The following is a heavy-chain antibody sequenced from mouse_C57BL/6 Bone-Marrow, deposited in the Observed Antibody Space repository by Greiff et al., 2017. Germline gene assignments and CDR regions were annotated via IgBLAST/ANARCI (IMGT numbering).Heavy chain of an antibody. D-gene: IGHD1-1*01. J-gene: IGHJ1*03. CDR1: GYTFTSYW. CDR3: AGRCYGSSCGRFDV. V-gene: IGHV1-50*01. CDR2: IDPSDSYT. Sequence: VQLQQPGAELVKPGASVKLSCKASGYTFTSYWMQWVKQRPGQGLEWIGEIDPSDSYTNYNQKFKCKATLTVDTSSSTAYMQLSSLTSEDSAVYYCAGRCYGSSCGRFDVWGTGTTVTVSS.